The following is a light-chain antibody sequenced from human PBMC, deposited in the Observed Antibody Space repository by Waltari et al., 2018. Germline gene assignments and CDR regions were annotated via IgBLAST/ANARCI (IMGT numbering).Light chain of an antibody. CDR3: QQGHSFPLT. CDR2: AAS. J-gene: IGKJ1*01. Sequence: DIQMTQSPSSVSASVGDRVTLTCRASQPINHWLAWYQQKPGKAPELLISAASTLQRGVPSRFSGSGSGTDFTLSISSLQPEDFATYFCQQGHSFPLTFGQGTKVEIK. V-gene: IGKV1-12*01. CDR1: QPINHW.